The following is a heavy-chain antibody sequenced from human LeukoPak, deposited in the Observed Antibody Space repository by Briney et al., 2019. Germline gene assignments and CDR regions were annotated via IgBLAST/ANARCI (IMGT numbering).Heavy chain of an antibody. CDR2: ISDHNGNT. Sequence: ASVNVSCKASGYTFTSYRISWVRQAPGQGLEWMGWISDHNGNTNYVQKFQGRVTMTTDTSTSTAYMELRSLRSDDTAVYYCARGGHVLRFLEWLFDYWGQGTLVTVSS. D-gene: IGHD3-3*01. CDR3: ARGGHVLRFLEWLFDY. CDR1: GYTFTSYR. V-gene: IGHV1-18*01. J-gene: IGHJ4*02.